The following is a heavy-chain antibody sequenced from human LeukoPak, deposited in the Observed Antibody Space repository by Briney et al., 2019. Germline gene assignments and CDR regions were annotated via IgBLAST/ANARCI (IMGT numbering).Heavy chain of an antibody. CDR1: GFTFSSYS. CDR3: ARGGRDVIAAAGTIGY. CDR2: ISSSSSYI. V-gene: IGHV3-21*01. J-gene: IGHJ4*02. Sequence: GGSLRLSCAASGFTFSSYSMNWVRQARGKGLEWVSSISSSSSYIYYADPVKGRFTISRDNAKNSLYLQMNSLRAEDTAVYYCARGGRDVIAAAGTIGYWGQGTLVTVSS. D-gene: IGHD6-13*01.